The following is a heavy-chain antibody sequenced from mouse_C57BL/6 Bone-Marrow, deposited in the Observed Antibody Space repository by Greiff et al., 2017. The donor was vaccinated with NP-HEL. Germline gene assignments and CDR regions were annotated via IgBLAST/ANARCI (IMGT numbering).Heavy chain of an antibody. CDR3: ARGGDYDPHYYAMDY. D-gene: IGHD2-4*01. Sequence: EVKLMESGPGLVKPSQSLSLTCSVTGYSITSGYYWNWIRQFPGNKLEWMGYISYDGSNNYNPSLKNRISITRDTSKNQFFLKLNSVTTEDTATYYCARGGDYDPHYYAMDYWGQGTSVTVSS. J-gene: IGHJ4*01. CDR2: ISYDGSN. CDR1: GYSITSGYY. V-gene: IGHV3-6*01.